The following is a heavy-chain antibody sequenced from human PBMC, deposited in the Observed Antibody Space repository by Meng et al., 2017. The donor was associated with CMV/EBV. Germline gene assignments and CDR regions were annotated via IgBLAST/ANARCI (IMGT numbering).Heavy chain of an antibody. CDR1: GYTFTSYD. CDR3: ARVLRGYSYGFDY. CDR2: MNPNSGNT. Sequence: ASVTVSCQASGYTFTSYDINWVRQATGQGLEWMGWMNPNSGNTGYAQKYQGRVTMTRNTSISTAYMELSSLRSEDTAVYSCARVLRGYSYGFDYWGQGTLVTVSS. V-gene: IGHV1-8*01. J-gene: IGHJ4*02. D-gene: IGHD5-18*01.